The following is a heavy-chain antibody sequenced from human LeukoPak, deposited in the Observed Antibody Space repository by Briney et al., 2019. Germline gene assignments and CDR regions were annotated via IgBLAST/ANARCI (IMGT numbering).Heavy chain of an antibody. Sequence: GGSLRLSCAASGFTFSDYYMSWIRQAPGKGLEWVSYIRSSGSTIYYADSVKGRFTISRDNTKNSLYLQMDSLRAEDTAVYYCARRGSDYFYFDYWGKGPLVTVSS. D-gene: IGHD5-12*01. J-gene: IGHJ4*02. V-gene: IGHV3-11*01. CDR2: IRSSGSTI. CDR3: ARRGSDYFYFDY. CDR1: GFTFSDYY.